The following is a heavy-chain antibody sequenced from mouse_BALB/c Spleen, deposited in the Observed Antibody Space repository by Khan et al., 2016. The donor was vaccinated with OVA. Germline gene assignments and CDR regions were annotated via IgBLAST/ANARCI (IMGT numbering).Heavy chain of an antibody. Sequence: EVQLQQSGPELVKPGASVKISCKTSGYTFTEYTMHWVKQSHGKSIEWIGRINPNNGGTSYNQKFKGKATLTVDTASTTASMELRSLTSDDSAVYYCARRDYYAYFWFFDVWGAGTTVTVSS. CDR2: INPNNGGT. V-gene: IGHV1-22*01. J-gene: IGHJ1*01. D-gene: IGHD1-2*01. CDR1: GYTFTEYT. CDR3: ARRDYYAYFWFFDV.